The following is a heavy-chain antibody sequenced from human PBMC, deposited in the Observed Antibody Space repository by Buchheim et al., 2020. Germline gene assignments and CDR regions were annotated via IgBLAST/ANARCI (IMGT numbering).Heavy chain of an antibody. D-gene: IGHD6-13*01. J-gene: IGHJ2*01. CDR1: GFTFSSYS. CDR3: ARRGGPVIASAGSNWYFDL. Sequence: EVQLVESGGGSVQPGGSLRLSCAASGFTFSSYSMNWVRQAPGRGLEWLSYITSSGGAIYYADSVKGRFTISRDSAKTTLYLQMNSRTAEDTAVYYCARRGGPVIASAGSNWYFDLWGRGTL. V-gene: IGHV3-48*01. CDR2: ITSSGGAI.